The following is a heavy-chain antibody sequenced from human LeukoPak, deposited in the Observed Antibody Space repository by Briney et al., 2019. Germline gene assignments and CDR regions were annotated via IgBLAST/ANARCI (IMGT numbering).Heavy chain of an antibody. D-gene: IGHD3-22*01. CDR3: ARDRYYYDSSGYYLFDP. V-gene: IGHV4-39*07. CDR2: IYYSGST. J-gene: IGHJ5*02. CDR1: GGSISSSSYY. Sequence: PSETLSLTCTVSGGSISSSSYYWGWIRQPPGKGLEWIGSIYYSGSTYYNPSLKSRVTMSVDTSKNQFSLKLSSVTAADTAVYYCARDRYYYDSSGYYLFDPWGQGTLVTVSS.